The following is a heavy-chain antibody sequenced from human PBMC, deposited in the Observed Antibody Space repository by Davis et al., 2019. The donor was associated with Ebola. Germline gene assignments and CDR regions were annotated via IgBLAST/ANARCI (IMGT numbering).Heavy chain of an antibody. D-gene: IGHD7-27*01. J-gene: IGHJ4*02. V-gene: IGHV4-59*01. CDR2: VFNSGTV. Sequence: MPSETLSLTCTVSGGSISGYQWACIRQPPGKGLEYMWHVFNSGTVVYNSALKSRVTISLDRSSNQFSLKMNSVTTADTAVYFCARDHWGSLDYWGQGTLVTVSS. CDR1: GGSISGYQ. CDR3: ARDHWGSLDY.